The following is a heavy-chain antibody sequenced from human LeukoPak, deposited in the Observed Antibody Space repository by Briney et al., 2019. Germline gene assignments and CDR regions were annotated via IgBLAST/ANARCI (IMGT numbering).Heavy chain of an antibody. Sequence: GGSLRLSCAASGFSFSSYAMAWVRQAPGKGLEWVSGVSVSGNSTYYANSVKGRFSISRDNPKNTLSLQMNSLRDADTAVYYCAKLGAPTVRRYYFDLWGQGTLVTVSS. J-gene: IGHJ4*02. CDR2: VSVSGNST. V-gene: IGHV3-23*01. CDR3: AKLGAPTVRRYYFDL. D-gene: IGHD3-16*02. CDR1: GFSFSSYA.